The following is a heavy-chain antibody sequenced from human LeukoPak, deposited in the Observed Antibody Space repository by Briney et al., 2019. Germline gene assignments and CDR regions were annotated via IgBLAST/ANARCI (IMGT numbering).Heavy chain of an antibody. V-gene: IGHV3-7*01. J-gene: IGHJ4*02. D-gene: IGHD1-14*01. Sequence: GGSLRLSCAASGFTFSSYAMSWVRQAPGKGLEWVANIKQDGSAKYYVDSVKGRFTISRDNAKNSLYLQMNSLRAEDTAVYYCASYPGIDYWGQGTLVTVSS. CDR2: IKQDGSAK. CDR3: ASYPGIDY. CDR1: GFTFSSYA.